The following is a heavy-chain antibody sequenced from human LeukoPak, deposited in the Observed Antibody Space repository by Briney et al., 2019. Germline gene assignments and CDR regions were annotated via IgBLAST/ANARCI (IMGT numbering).Heavy chain of an antibody. CDR1: GGSINTGGYY. D-gene: IGHD1-26*01. CDR2: LFHSGSDYT. CDR3: ARGAVGATHIDF. Sequence: SETLSLTCTVSGGSINTGGYYWTWVRHLPGQGLEWIGYLFHSGSDYTYYNPSLKSLAAISGDTSRSQFSLNLSSVTAADTAVYYCARGAVGATHIDFWGQGTLVTVSS. J-gene: IGHJ4*02. V-gene: IGHV4-31*01.